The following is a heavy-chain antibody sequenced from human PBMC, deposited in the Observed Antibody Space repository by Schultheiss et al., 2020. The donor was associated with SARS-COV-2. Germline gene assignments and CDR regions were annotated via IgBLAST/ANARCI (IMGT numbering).Heavy chain of an antibody. CDR2: ISYAGTNK. CDR1: GFAFSSYE. V-gene: IGHV3-30*07. J-gene: IGHJ4*02. Sequence: GESLKISCAASGFAFSSYEMNWVRQAPGKGLEWVAVISYAGTNKYYADSVKGRFTISRDNAKNSLSLQMNSLRAEDTAVYYCASLAATTTLWGQGTLVTVSS. CDR3: ASLAATTTL. D-gene: IGHD4-17*01.